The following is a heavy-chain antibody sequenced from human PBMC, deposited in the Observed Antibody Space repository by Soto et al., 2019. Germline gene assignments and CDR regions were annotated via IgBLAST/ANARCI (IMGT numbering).Heavy chain of an antibody. CDR1: GGTISSYV. J-gene: IGHJ4*02. Sequence: SVKVSCKASGGTISSYVINWVRQAPGQGLEWMGGIIPTSGTAKYAQKFQGRVTITADESTSTAYMELSSLRSEDTAVYFCAREGFSGKYYGGWGQGTLVTVSS. D-gene: IGHD1-26*01. CDR2: IIPTSGTA. V-gene: IGHV1-69*13. CDR3: AREGFSGKYYGG.